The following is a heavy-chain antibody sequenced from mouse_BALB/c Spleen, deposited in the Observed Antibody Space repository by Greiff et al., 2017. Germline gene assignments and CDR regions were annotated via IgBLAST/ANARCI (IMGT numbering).Heavy chain of an antibody. CDR3: ARDRDYYGPWFAY. J-gene: IGHJ3*01. D-gene: IGHD1-1*01. CDR2: IRNKANGYTT. Sequence: EVQLVESGGGLVQPGGSLRLSCATSGFTFTDYYMSWVRQPPGKALEWLGFIRNKANGYTTEYSASVKGRFTISRDNSQSILYLQMNTLRAEDSATYYCARDRDYYGPWFAYWGQGTLVTVSA. CDR1: GFTFTDYY. V-gene: IGHV7-3*02.